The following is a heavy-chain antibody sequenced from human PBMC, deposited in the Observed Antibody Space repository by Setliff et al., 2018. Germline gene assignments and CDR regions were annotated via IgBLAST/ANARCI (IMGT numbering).Heavy chain of an antibody. D-gene: IGHD3-3*01. J-gene: IGHJ5*02. CDR1: GFTFSPYA. CDR3: SRDVYDFRTGQADP. V-gene: IGHV3-23*03. CDR2: IYSGDRNT. Sequence: GGSLRLSCAASGFTFSPYAMSWVRQAPGKGLEWVSTIYSGDRNTFYTDSVKGRFTISRDNSKNTLYLHMSSLRADDTAVYYCSRDVYDFRTGQADPWGQGTLVTVSS.